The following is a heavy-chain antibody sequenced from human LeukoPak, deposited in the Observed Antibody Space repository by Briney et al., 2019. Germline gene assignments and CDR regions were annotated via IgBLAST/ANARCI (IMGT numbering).Heavy chain of an antibody. V-gene: IGHV4-39*07. D-gene: IGHD6-13*01. CDR2: IYYSGST. J-gene: IGHJ4*02. CDR3: ARLPYSSSWYEGRYYFDY. CDR1: GGSISSSSYY. Sequence: SETLSLTCTVSGGSISSSSYYWGWIRQPPGKGLEWIGSIYYSGSTYYNPSLKSRVTISVDTSKNQFSLKLSSVTTADTAVYYCARLPYSSSWYEGRYYFDYWGQGTLVTVSS.